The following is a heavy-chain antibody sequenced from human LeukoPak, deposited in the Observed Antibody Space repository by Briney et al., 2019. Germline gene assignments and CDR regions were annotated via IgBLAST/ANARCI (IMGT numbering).Heavy chain of an antibody. CDR2: IYHSGST. V-gene: IGHV4-30-2*01. CDR3: ARGGNSSGWRVRSSFDY. CDR1: GGSISSGGYS. D-gene: IGHD6-19*01. Sequence: SQTLSLTCGVSGGSISSGGYSWSWIRQPPGKGLEWIGYIYHSGSTFYSPSLESRVTMSVDRSKNQFSLKLSSVTAADTAVYYCARGGNSSGWRVRSSFDYWGQGTLVTVSS. J-gene: IGHJ4*02.